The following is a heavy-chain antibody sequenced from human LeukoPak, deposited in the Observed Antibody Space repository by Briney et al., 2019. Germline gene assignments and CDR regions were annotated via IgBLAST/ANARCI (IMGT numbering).Heavy chain of an antibody. J-gene: IGHJ6*03. Sequence: GGSLRLSCAASGFSFSSYSMNWVRQAPGKGLEWVSYISSSTTTIYYADSVKGRFTISRDNAKNSLYLQMNSVRAEDTAVYYCARDGGRDYYGSGSYYYYYYYYMDVWGKGTTVTISS. D-gene: IGHD3-10*01. CDR1: GFSFSSYS. V-gene: IGHV3-48*01. CDR2: ISSSTTTI. CDR3: ARDGGRDYYGSGSYYYYYYYYMDV.